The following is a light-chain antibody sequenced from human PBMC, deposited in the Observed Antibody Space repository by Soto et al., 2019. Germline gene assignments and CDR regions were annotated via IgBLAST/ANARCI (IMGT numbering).Light chain of an antibody. V-gene: IGLV2-23*02. Sequence: QSVLTQPASVSGSPGHSITISCTGTSSDVGIHNLVSWYQQHPGKAPKLIIYEVNKRPPGESNHFSGSKSGNTASLTISGLQAEDEADYYCCSSAGALYVFGAGTKLTVL. J-gene: IGLJ1*01. CDR2: EVN. CDR3: CSSAGALYV. CDR1: SSDVGIHNL.